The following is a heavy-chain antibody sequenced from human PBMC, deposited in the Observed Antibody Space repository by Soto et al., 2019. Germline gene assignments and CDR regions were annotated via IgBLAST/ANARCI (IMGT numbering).Heavy chain of an antibody. V-gene: IGHV1-18*01. J-gene: IGHJ6*03. CDR1: GYTFTNYG. D-gene: IGHD6-6*01. CDR3: ARGRQLVGYFYYSMDV. Sequence: QVQLLQSGAEVKKPGASVKVSCKASGYTFTNYGITSVRQAPGQGLEWMGWISAYNGDTHYTQRLQGRVTMTTDTPTSTAYMELRGVRSDDPAVSYCARGRQLVGYFYYSMDVWGKGTTVTVSS. CDR2: ISAYNGDT.